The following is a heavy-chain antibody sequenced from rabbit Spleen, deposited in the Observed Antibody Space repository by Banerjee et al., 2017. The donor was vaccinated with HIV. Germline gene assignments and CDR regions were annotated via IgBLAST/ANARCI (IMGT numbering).Heavy chain of an antibody. Sequence: QEQVVESGGGLVQPGGSLKLSCKASGFSFSSSDYICWVRQAPGKGLEWISCIAGSSSGFTYSATWAKGRFPCSKTSATTVTLQMTSLAVADTATYFCARDTSSSFSSYGMDLWGPGTLVTVS. CDR1: GFSFSSSDY. CDR3: ARDTSSSFSSYGMDL. V-gene: IGHV1S45*01. D-gene: IGHD1-1*01. J-gene: IGHJ6*01. CDR2: IAGSSSGFT.